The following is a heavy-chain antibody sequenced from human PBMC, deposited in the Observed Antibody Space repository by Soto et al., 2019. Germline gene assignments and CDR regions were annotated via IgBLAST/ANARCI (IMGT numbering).Heavy chain of an antibody. D-gene: IGHD6-13*01. J-gene: IGHJ4*02. CDR3: ARHYFIAAADYYFDY. Sequence: SETLSLTCAVSGGSISSSSYYWGWIRQPPGKGLEWIGSIYYSGSTYYNPSLKSRVTISVDTSKNQFSLKLSSVTAADTAVYYCARHYFIAAADYYFDYWGQGTLVTVSS. V-gene: IGHV4-39*01. CDR1: GGSISSSSYY. CDR2: IYYSGST.